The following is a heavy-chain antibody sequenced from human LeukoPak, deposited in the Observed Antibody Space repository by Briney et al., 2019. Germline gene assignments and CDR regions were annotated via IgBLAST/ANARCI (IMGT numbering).Heavy chain of an antibody. Sequence: NPSETLSLTCTVSGGSISSSSYYWGWVRQPPGKGLEWIGSIYYSGSTYYNSALNSRLTISVDTSKNQFSLNLASVTAADTAVYYCASHRHNGGHHFWGQGTLVTVSS. CDR2: IYYSGST. D-gene: IGHD3-16*01. J-gene: IGHJ4*02. CDR3: ASHRHNGGHHF. V-gene: IGHV4-39*01. CDR1: GGSISSSSYY.